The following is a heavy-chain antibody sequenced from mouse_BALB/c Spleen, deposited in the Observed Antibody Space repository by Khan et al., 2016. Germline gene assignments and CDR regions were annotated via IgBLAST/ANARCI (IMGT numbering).Heavy chain of an antibody. D-gene: IGHD2-13*01. J-gene: IGHJ4*01. Sequence: QIQLVQSGPELKKPGETVKISCKASEYTFTNYGMNWVKQAPGKGLKWMGWINTNTGEPTYAEEFKGRFAFSLEASASTASLQITNLKNHDSAAYCVARTGDCPYYAMDYWGQGTSVTVST. CDR2: INTNTGEP. V-gene: IGHV9-3*02. CDR3: ARTGDCPYYAMDY. CDR1: EYTFTNYG.